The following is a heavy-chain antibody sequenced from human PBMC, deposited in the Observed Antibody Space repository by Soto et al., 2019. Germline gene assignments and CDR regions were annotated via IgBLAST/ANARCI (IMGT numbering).Heavy chain of an antibody. CDR1: GASIGSSNC. CDR3: ARVSGSYYYSMDV. CDR2: IYHSGST. V-gene: IGHV4-4*02. Sequence: QVQLQESAPELVKPSGTLSLTCAVPGASIGSSNCWSWVRQPPGKGLEWFGEIYHSGSTNFNPSLKSRVTISVDKSKNQFSLKLNSVTAADTAVYYCARVSGSYYYSMDVWGQGTTVTVSS. J-gene: IGHJ6*02.